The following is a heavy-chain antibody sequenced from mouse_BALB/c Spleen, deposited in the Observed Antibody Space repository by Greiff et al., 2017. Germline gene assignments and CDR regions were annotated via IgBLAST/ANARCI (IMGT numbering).Heavy chain of an antibody. V-gene: IGHV5-4*02. CDR3: ARDETGTGYFDY. J-gene: IGHJ2*01. CDR2: ISDGGSYT. D-gene: IGHD4-1*01. Sequence: EVQLVESGGGLVKPGGSLKLSCAASGFTFSDYYMYWVRQTPEKRLEWVATISDGGSYTYYPDSVKGRFTISRDNAKNNLYLQMSSLKSEDTAMYYCARDETGTGYFDYWGQGTTLTVSS. CDR1: GFTFSDYY.